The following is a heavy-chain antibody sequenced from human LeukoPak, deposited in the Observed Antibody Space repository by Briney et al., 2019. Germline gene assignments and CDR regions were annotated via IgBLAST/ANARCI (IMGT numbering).Heavy chain of an antibody. CDR1: GYTFTGYY. CDR3: ARVGDGLNDGFDI. J-gene: IGHJ3*02. D-gene: IGHD5-24*01. CDR2: INPNTGGT. Sequence: ASVKVSCKASGYTFTGYYMKWVRQAPGQGLEWMGRINPNTGGTNYAQNFQGSVTMTRDTSITTVYMELSRLRSDDTAVYYCARVGDGLNDGFDIWGQWTMVTVSS. V-gene: IGHV1-2*06.